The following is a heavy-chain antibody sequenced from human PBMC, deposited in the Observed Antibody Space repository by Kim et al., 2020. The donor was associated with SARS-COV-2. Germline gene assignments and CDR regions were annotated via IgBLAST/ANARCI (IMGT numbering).Heavy chain of an antibody. Sequence: GGSLRLSCAASGFHFSGYAMSWVRQAPGKGLEWVSSVSDSGGSTYYAGSVKGRFTISRDNSKNTLYLQMNSLRAEDTALYYCAKDWPSGDYVGWGQGTL. CDR3: AKDWPSGDYVG. D-gene: IGHD4-17*01. V-gene: IGHV3-23*01. J-gene: IGHJ4*02. CDR2: VSDSGGST. CDR1: GFHFSGYA.